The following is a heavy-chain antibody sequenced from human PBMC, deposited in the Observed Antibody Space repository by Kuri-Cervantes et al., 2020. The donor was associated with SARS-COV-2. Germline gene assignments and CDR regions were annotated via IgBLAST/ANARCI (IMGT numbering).Heavy chain of an antibody. V-gene: IGHV3-21*01. CDR3: ARGETGLGNDY. Sequence: GESLKISCGVSGFTFSISWMTWVRQAPGKGLEWVSSISSSSSYIYYADSVKGRFTISRDNAKNSLYLQMNSLRAEDTAVYYCARGETGLGNDYWGQGTLVTVSS. CDR2: ISSSSSYI. CDR1: GFTFSISW. J-gene: IGHJ4*02. D-gene: IGHD1-1*01.